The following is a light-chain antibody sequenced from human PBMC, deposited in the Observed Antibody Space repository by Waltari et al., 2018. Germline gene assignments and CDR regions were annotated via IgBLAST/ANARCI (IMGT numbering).Light chain of an antibody. CDR3: QQYFSVPET. CDR2: WAS. CDR1: QNLLFRSTNKNY. Sequence: DIVMTQSPDSLTVSLGERATIHSKSSQNLLFRSTNKNYLAWYQQKPGQPPKLLFYWASTRESGVPDRFSGSGSGTDFTLTISSLQAEDVAVYYCQQYFSVPETFGQGTKLEIK. J-gene: IGKJ2*01. V-gene: IGKV4-1*01.